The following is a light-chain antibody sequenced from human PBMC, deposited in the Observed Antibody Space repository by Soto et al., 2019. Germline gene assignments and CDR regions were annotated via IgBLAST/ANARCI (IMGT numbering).Light chain of an antibody. J-gene: IGLJ1*01. Sequence: QSVLTQPPSASGSAGQSVTISCTGPTNDVGGFNYVSWYQQRPGRVPKLIIYEVDKRPSGVPDRFSGSKSGNTASLTVSGLQADDEADYYCTSYAGNSNYVFGTGTKVTVL. CDR2: EVD. CDR1: TNDVGGFNY. V-gene: IGLV2-8*01. CDR3: TSYAGNSNYV.